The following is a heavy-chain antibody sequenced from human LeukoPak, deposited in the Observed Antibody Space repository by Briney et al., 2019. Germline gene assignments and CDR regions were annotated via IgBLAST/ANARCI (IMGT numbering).Heavy chain of an antibody. CDR2: IYYSGST. CDR3: ARYAVAGNLGWFDP. Sequence: SETLSLTCTVSGGSISSYYWSWIRQPPGKGLEWIGYIYYSGSTNYNPSLKSRVTISVDTSKNRFSLKLSSVTAADTAVYYCARYAVAGNLGWFDPWGQGTLVTVPS. J-gene: IGHJ5*02. D-gene: IGHD6-19*01. CDR1: GGSISSYY. V-gene: IGHV4-59*01.